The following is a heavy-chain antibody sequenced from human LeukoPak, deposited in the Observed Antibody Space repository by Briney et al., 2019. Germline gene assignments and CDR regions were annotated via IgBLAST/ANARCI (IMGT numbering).Heavy chain of an antibody. D-gene: IGHD2-2*01. CDR2: IYSSEST. CDR3: ASSQEDIVVVPAASQGYYYYMDV. Sequence: TSETLSLTCTVSGGSISSYYWSWIRQPAGKGLEWIGRIYSSESTNYNPSLKSRVTMSVDTSKNQFSLKLSSVTAADTAVYYCASSQEDIVVVPAASQGYYYYMDVWGKGTTVTVSS. V-gene: IGHV4-4*07. J-gene: IGHJ6*03. CDR1: GGSISSYY.